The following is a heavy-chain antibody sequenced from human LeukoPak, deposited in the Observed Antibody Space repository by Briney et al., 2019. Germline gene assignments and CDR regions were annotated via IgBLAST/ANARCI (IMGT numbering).Heavy chain of an antibody. V-gene: IGHV1-18*04. D-gene: IGHD5-18*01. J-gene: IGHJ3*02. CDR2: ISAYNGNT. CDR1: GYIFTSYN. Sequence: ASVKVSCKASGYIFTSYNMYWVRQAPGQGLEWMGWISAYNGNTNYAQKLQGRVTMTTDTSTSTAYMELRSLRSDDTAVYYCARDRFSGIQLWLRYAFDIWGQGTMVTVSS. CDR3: ARDRFSGIQLWLRYAFDI.